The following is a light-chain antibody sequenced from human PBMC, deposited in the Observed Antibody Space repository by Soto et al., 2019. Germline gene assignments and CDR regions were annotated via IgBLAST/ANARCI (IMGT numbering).Light chain of an antibody. Sequence: QSALTQPASVSGSPGQSITISCTGASSDVGRYNYVSWYQLHPGKAPKLIIYEVSNRPSGVSNRFSGSKSGNTASLTISGLQAEDEADYYCCSYVGATTYVFGTGTKVTVL. J-gene: IGLJ1*01. CDR2: EVS. CDR3: CSYVGATTYV. CDR1: SSDVGRYNY. V-gene: IGLV2-14*01.